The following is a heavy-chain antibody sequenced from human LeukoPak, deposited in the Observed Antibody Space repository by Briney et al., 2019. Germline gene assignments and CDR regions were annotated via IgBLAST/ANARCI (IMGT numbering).Heavy chain of an antibody. CDR2: ISYIGST. Sequence: SETLSLTCTVSGDSISTYYSSWIRQPPGKGLEWIGYISYIGSTNYNPSLKSRVTISVDTSKKQFSLRLSSVTAADTAVYYCARAALGGSHDFWGQGTLVTVSS. CDR1: GDSISTYY. D-gene: IGHD1-26*01. V-gene: IGHV4-59*01. J-gene: IGHJ4*02. CDR3: ARAALGGSHDF.